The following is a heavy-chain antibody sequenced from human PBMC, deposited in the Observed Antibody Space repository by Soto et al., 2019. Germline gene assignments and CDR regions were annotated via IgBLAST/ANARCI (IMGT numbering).Heavy chain of an antibody. CDR2: ISSSSSTI. J-gene: IGHJ4*02. Sequence: GGSLSLSCAASGFTFSSYSMNWVRQAPGKGLEWVSYISSSSSTIYYADSVKGRFTISRDNAKNSLYLQMNSLRDEDTAVYYCARDWVSGSGSYYDYWGQGTLVTVSS. CDR1: GFTFSSYS. V-gene: IGHV3-48*02. CDR3: ARDWVSGSGSYYDY. D-gene: IGHD3-10*01.